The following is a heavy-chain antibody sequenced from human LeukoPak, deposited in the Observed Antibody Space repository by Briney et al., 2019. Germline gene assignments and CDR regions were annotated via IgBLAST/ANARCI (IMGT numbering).Heavy chain of an antibody. J-gene: IGHJ4*02. Sequence: PSETLSLTCTVSGGSISSYYWSWIRQPAGKGLEWIAYIHASGPTNYNPSLKSRITISVDTPKNQFSLKLSSVTAADTAVYYCARHDAGIAARPFDNWGQGTLVTVSS. CDR2: IHASGPT. D-gene: IGHD6-6*01. CDR3: ARHDAGIAARPFDN. V-gene: IGHV4-4*09. CDR1: GGSISSYY.